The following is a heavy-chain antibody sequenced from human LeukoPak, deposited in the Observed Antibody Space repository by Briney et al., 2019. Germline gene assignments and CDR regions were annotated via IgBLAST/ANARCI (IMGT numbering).Heavy chain of an antibody. V-gene: IGHV3-48*04. Sequence: PGGSLRLSCAASGFTFSSYSMNWVRQAPGKGLEWVSYISSSSSTIYYADSVKGRFTISRDNAKNSLYLQMNSLRAEDTAVYYCARWPVDTARDWGQGTLVTVSS. CDR2: ISSSSSTI. CDR1: GFTFSSYS. D-gene: IGHD5-18*01. J-gene: IGHJ4*02. CDR3: ARWPVDTARD.